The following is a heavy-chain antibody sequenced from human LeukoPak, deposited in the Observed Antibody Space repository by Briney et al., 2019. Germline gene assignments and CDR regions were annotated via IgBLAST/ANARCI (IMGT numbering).Heavy chain of an antibody. D-gene: IGHD1-26*01. CDR1: GYTFTSYG. CDR3: ARTEEWELQNFDP. J-gene: IGHJ5*02. Sequence: VASVKVSCKASGYTFTSYGISWVRQAPGQGLEWMGWISAYNGNTNYAQKLQGRITMTTDTSTSTAYMELRSLRSDDTAMYYCARTEEWELQNFDPWGQGTLVTVSS. CDR2: ISAYNGNT. V-gene: IGHV1-18*01.